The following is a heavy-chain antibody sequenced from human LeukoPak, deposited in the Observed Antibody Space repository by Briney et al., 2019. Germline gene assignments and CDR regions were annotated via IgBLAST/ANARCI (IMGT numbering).Heavy chain of an antibody. J-gene: IGHJ3*02. D-gene: IGHD6-19*01. CDR2: INPKFGAT. CDR3: VKDLGSGWYEAFDI. Sequence: GASVKVSCKASGYTFTGYYIHWVRQAPGQGLQRIGYINPKFGATNYAQKFHGRVTIASDTSISTAYMDLSRLTSDDTALYYCVKDLGSGWYEAFDIWGRGTMVTVSS. CDR1: GYTFTGYY. V-gene: IGHV1-2*02.